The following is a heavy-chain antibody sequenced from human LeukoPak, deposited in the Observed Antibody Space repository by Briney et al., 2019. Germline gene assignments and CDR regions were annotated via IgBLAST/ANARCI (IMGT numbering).Heavy chain of an antibody. CDR1: GGSISSSSYY. J-gene: IGHJ4*02. CDR2: IYYSGGT. CDR3: ARRLTEYCTKGVCYWFDY. V-gene: IGHV4-39*01. D-gene: IGHD2-8*01. Sequence: SETLSLTCTVSGGSISSSSYYWGWIRQPPGKGLEWIGSIYYSGGTYYNPSLKSRVTISVDTSKNQFSLKLRSVTAADTAVYYCARRLTEYCTKGVCYWFDYWGRGTLVTVS.